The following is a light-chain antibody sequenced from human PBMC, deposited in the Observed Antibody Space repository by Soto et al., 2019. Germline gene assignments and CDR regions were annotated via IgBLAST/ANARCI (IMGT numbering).Light chain of an antibody. CDR2: GAS. CDR3: QQYGSSPRT. Sequence: ERVMTQSPATLSVSPGERATLSFRASQSVGSNLAWYQQKPGQAPRLLIFGASSRATGVPARFSGSGSGTEFTLTINSLQSEDFAVYYCQQYGSSPRTFGQGTKVDI. V-gene: IGKV3-15*01. CDR1: QSVGSN. J-gene: IGKJ1*01.